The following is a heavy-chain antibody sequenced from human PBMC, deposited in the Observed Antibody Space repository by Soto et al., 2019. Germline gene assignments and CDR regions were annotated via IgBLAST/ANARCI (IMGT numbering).Heavy chain of an antibody. CDR3: ARDVWELVLASDI. V-gene: IGHV1-69*13. J-gene: IGHJ3*02. CDR1: GGTFSSYA. CDR2: IIPIFGTA. D-gene: IGHD1-26*01. Sequence: GASVKVSCKASGGTFSSYAISWVRQAPGQGLEWMGGIIPIFGTANYAQKFQGRVTITADESTSTAYMELRSLRSDDTAVYYCARDVWELVLASDIWGQGPMVTVS.